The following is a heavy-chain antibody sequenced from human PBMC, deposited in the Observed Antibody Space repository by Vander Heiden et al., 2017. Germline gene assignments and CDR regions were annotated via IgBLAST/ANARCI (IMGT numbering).Heavy chain of an antibody. J-gene: IGHJ6*02. CDR3: AKSGQSLGYPLNV. CDR1: SSYG. CDR2: TLYDGSNK. D-gene: IGHD5-12*01. Sequence: SSYGMHWVRQAPGKGPQWVAVTLYDGSNKYYADSVKGRFTISRDNAKNTLYRQMNSLRAEETAVYYCAKSGQSLGYPLNVWGQGTTVTVSS. V-gene: IGHV3-30*18.